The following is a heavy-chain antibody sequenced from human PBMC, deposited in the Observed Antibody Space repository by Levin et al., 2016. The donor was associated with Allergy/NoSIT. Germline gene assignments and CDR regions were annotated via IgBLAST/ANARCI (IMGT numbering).Heavy chain of an antibody. CDR3: ARASSRGLGYCSSTSCYTPKRGWFDP. V-gene: IGHV4-34*01. Sequence: WIRQPPGKGLEWIGEINHSGSTNYNPSLKSRVTISVDTSKNQFSLKLSSVTAADTAVYYCARASSRGLGYCSSTSCYTPKRGWFDPWGQGTLVTVSS. CDR2: INHSGST. D-gene: IGHD2-2*02. J-gene: IGHJ5*02.